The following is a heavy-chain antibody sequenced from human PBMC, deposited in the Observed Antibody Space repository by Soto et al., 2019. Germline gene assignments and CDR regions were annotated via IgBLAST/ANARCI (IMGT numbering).Heavy chain of an antibody. Sequence: PSVKVSCKASGYTFTGYYMHWVRQAPGQGLEWMGWINPNSGGTNYAQKFQGWVTMTRDTSISTAYMELSRLRSDDTAVYYCARDRGGYCSSTSCPGAFDIWGQGTMVTVSS. CDR1: GYTFTGYY. CDR3: ARDRGGYCSSTSCPGAFDI. CDR2: INPNSGGT. D-gene: IGHD2-2*01. V-gene: IGHV1-2*04. J-gene: IGHJ3*02.